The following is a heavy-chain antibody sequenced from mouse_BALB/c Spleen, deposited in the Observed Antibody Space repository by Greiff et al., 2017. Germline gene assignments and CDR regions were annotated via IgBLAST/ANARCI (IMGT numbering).Heavy chain of an antibody. Sequence: DVQLVESGAELVKPGASVKLSCTASGFNIKDTYMHWVKQRPEQGLEWIGRIDPANGNTKYDPKFQGKATITADTSSNTAYLQLSSLTSEDTAVYYCARDYYQLFDYWGQGTTLTVSS. J-gene: IGHJ2*01. CDR1: GFNIKDTY. V-gene: IGHV14-3*02. D-gene: IGHD1-1*01. CDR2: IDPANGNT. CDR3: ARDYYQLFDY.